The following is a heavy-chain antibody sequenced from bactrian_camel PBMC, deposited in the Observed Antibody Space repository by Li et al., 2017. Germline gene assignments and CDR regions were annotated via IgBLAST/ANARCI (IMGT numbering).Heavy chain of an antibody. J-gene: IGHJ4*01. CDR1: GFTFSSTD. V-gene: IGHV3S40*01. CDR2: INSGGGST. Sequence: DVQLVESGGGLVQPGGSLRLSCVASGFTFSSTDLSWVRQAPGKGLEWVSTINSGGGSTLYADLVEGRFTFSTDNAKNTAYQQMNSLKPEDTAVYYCVRSRGSRLGVDEDYWGQGTQVTVS. CDR3: VRSRGSRLGVDEDY. D-gene: IGHD2*01.